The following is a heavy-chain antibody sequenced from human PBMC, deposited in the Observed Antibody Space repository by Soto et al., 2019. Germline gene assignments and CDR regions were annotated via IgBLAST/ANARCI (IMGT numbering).Heavy chain of an antibody. CDR1: GFTFSSYA. CDR2: ISYDGSNK. Sequence: GGSLRLSCAASGFTFSSYAMHWVRQAPGKGLEWVAVISYDGSNKYYADSVKGRFTISRDNSKNTLYLQMNSLRAEDTAVYYCARVYRPGLVSNWNSNAPNIGWFDPWGQGTLVTVSS. D-gene: IGHD1-7*01. J-gene: IGHJ5*02. CDR3: ARVYRPGLVSNWNSNAPNIGWFDP. V-gene: IGHV3-30-3*01.